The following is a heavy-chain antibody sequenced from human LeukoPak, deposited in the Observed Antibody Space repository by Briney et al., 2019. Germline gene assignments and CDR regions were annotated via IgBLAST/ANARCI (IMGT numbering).Heavy chain of an antibody. J-gene: IGHJ5*02. Sequence: SGGSLRLSCAVSGFSFSSYAVSWVREAPRKGGEWGSAISGSGGSTYYADSVEGRVTISRDNSRNTLYIPKNSLRAKGIAGYYCAKYGSMAGNDYFDRGGQGTLVTASS. D-gene: IGHD6-19*01. V-gene: IGHV3-23*01. CDR1: GFSFSSYA. CDR2: ISGSGGST. CDR3: AKYGSMAGNDYFDR.